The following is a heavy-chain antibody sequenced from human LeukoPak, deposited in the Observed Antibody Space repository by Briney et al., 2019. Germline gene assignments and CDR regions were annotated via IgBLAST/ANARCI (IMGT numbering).Heavy chain of an antibody. Sequence: ASVKVSCKVSGYTLSELSMHWVRQAPGKGLEWMGGFYPEDDERVYAQKVQGRVTMTGDTSTDTAYVELSSLRSEDTAIYYCATELRSGYFDYWGQGTLVTVSS. CDR2: FYPEDDER. V-gene: IGHV1-24*01. D-gene: IGHD3-22*01. J-gene: IGHJ4*02. CDR3: ATELRSGYFDY. CDR1: GYTLSELS.